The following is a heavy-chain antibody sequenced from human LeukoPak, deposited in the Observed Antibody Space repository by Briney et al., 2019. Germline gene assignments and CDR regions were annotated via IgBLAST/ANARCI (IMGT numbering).Heavy chain of an antibody. J-gene: IGHJ4*02. V-gene: IGHV3-11*01. Sequence: GGSLRLSCAASGFTFSDYYMSWIRQAPGKGLEWVSYISSSGSTIYCADSVKGRFTISRDNAKNSLYLQMNSLRAEDTAVYYCATIPSTTVTTYFDYWGQGTLVTVSS. CDR2: ISSSGSTI. CDR1: GFTFSDYY. CDR3: ATIPSTTVTTYFDY. D-gene: IGHD4-17*01.